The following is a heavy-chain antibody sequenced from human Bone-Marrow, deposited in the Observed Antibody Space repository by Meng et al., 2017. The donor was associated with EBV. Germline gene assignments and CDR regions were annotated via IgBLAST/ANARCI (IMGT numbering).Heavy chain of an antibody. CDR1: GGSFSGYY. CDR3: ARGRSRLLLELARITHPYFDY. CDR2: INHSGSI. D-gene: IGHD5-24*01. J-gene: IGHJ4*02. V-gene: IGHV4-34*01. Sequence: QGQLQQWGAGLLXXXXXLXPTXAXXGGSFSGYYWSWIRQPPGKGLEWIGEINHSGSINYNPSLKSRVTISVDTSKNQFSLKMRSVTAADTAVYYCARGRSRLLLELARITHPYFDYWGQGALVTVSS.